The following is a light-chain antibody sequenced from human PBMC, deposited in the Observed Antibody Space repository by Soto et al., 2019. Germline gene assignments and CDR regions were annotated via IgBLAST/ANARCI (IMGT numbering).Light chain of an antibody. V-gene: IGKV3-15*01. J-gene: IGKJ2*01. CDR1: QSVSGK. CDR3: QQYNAWPPFT. CDR2: GAS. Sequence: EIVMTQSPVTLSVSPGERATLSCRASQSVSGKLAWYQQKPGQAPRLLIYGASTRATGIPVRFSGSGSGTEFTLTISSLQSEDFAIYYCQQYNAWPPFTFGQGTKLDIK.